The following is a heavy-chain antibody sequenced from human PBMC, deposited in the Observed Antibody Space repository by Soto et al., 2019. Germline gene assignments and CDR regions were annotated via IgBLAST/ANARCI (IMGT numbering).Heavy chain of an antibody. Sequence: GGSLRLSCSASGFTFSIYAMHWVRQAPGKGLEYVSAISSNGGSTYYADSVKGRFTISRDNSKNTLYLQMNSLRAEDTAVYYCARGRYYYDSSGYYYLDYWGQGTLVTVSS. CDR3: ARGRYYYDSSGYYYLDY. V-gene: IGHV3-64*04. D-gene: IGHD3-22*01. CDR2: ISSNGGST. CDR1: GFTFSIYA. J-gene: IGHJ4*02.